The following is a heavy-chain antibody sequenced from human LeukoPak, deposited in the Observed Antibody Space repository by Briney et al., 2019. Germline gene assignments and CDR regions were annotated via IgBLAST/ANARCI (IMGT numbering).Heavy chain of an antibody. CDR1: GFTFSSYS. V-gene: IGHV3-21*01. CDR2: ISSSSSYI. Sequence: GGSLRLSCAASGFTFSSYSMNWVRQAPGKGLEWVSSISSSSSYIYYADSVKGRFTISRDNAKNSLYLQMNSLRAEDTAVYYCASEPCYYYYYMDVWGKGTTVTVSS. CDR3: ASEPCYYYYYMDV. J-gene: IGHJ6*03.